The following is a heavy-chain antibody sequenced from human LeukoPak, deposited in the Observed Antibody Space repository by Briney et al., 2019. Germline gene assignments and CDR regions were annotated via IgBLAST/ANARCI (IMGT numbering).Heavy chain of an antibody. D-gene: IGHD3-16*02. V-gene: IGHV1-18*04. J-gene: IGHJ5*02. CDR3: ARGSFSYTDNWFDP. CDR2: ISAYNGNT. CDR1: GYSFTSYW. Sequence: GESLKISCKGSGYSFTSYWIGWVRQAPGQGLEWMGWISAYNGNTNYAQKLQGRVTMTTDTSTSTAYMELRSLRSDDTAVYYCARGSFSYTDNWFDPWGQGTLVTVSS.